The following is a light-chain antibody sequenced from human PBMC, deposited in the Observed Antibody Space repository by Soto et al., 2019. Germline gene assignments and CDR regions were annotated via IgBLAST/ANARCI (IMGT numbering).Light chain of an antibody. CDR1: TGAVTSGHY. Sequence: QAVVTQEPSVTVSPGGTVTLTCGSSTGAVTSGHYPYWFQQKPGQAPRTLIYDTNNKHSWTPASFSGSLLGGKAALTLSGAQPEDEAEYYCLLSYTDEKVFGTGTKVTVL. CDR3: LLSYTDEKV. J-gene: IGLJ1*01. CDR2: DTN. V-gene: IGLV7-46*01.